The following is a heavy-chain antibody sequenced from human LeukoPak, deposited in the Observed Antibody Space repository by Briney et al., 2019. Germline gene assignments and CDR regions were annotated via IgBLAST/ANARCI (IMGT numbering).Heavy chain of an antibody. D-gene: IGHD3-3*01. Sequence: SETLSLTCSVSGDSISYFYWSWIRQAAGKGLEWIGRTSSSGNTDYNASLKSRVTMSVDTSKNQLSLKVVSVTAADTAVYYCAKVRFLEWPARMDVWGKGITVTVSS. CDR1: GDSISYFY. CDR3: AKVRFLEWPARMDV. CDR2: TSSSGNT. V-gene: IGHV4-4*07. J-gene: IGHJ6*03.